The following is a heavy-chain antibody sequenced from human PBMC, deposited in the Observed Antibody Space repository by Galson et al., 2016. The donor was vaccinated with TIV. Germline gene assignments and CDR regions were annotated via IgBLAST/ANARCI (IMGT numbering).Heavy chain of an antibody. D-gene: IGHD7-27*01. CDR1: GLLVSDSC. CDR3: ATSTMPNLGDY. CDR2: IYPSGAS. J-gene: IGHJ4*02. V-gene: IGHV3-53*05. Sequence: SLRLSCAASGLLVSDSCMSWVRQPPGEGLEWVSIIYPSGASYYPESTESVKGRFTISRDNSKNTVFLQINSLRVEDTAVYYCATSTMPNLGDYWGQGTLVTVST.